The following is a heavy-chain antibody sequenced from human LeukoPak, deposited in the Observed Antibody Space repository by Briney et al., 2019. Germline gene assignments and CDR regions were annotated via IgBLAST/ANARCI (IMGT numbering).Heavy chain of an antibody. Sequence: GGSLRLSCAASGLTFSDEYMSWIRQAPGKGLEWVSYISNTGDFIAYADSVKGRFTISRDNAKNSLYLQMNSLRAEDAAAYYCVRARGAGPGAHFDYWGQGTLVTVSS. CDR2: ISNTGDFI. CDR3: VRARGAGPGAHFDY. V-gene: IGHV3-11*01. D-gene: IGHD3-10*01. CDR1: GLTFSDEY. J-gene: IGHJ4*02.